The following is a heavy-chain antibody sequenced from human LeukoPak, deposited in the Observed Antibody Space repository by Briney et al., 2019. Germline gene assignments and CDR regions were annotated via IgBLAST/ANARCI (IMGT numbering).Heavy chain of an antibody. Sequence: PGRSLRLSCAASGFTFSSYAMHWVRQAPAKGLERVAVIPYYGSNKYYSDSVNGRFTISRDNSKNTLSLQMKSLRAEHTAVYYCARGVGSASYYYYGMDVWGQGTTVTVSS. V-gene: IGHV3-30-3*01. CDR1: GFTFSSYA. D-gene: IGHD6-19*01. CDR3: ARGVGSASYYYYGMDV. J-gene: IGHJ6*02. CDR2: IPYYGSNK.